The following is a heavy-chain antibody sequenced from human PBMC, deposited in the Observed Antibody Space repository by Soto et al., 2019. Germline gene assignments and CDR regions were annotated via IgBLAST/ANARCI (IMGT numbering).Heavy chain of an antibody. V-gene: IGHV3-30-3*01. CDR3: AVGRSTNLNRNYYYYGMDV. Sequence: QVQLLESGGGVVQPGRSLRLSCAASGFTFSSYAMHWVRQAPGKGLEWVAVISYDGSNKYYADSVKGRFTISRDKSKNTLYLQMNSLRAEDTAVYYCAVGRSTNLNRNYYYYGMDVWGQGTTVTVSS. D-gene: IGHD1-26*01. J-gene: IGHJ6*02. CDR1: GFTFSSYA. CDR2: ISYDGSNK.